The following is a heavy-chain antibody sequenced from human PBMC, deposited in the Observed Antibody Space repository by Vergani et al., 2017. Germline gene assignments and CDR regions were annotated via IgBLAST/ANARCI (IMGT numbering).Heavy chain of an antibody. CDR2: MYPGDSDT. J-gene: IGHJ4*02. CDR1: GYSFTSYW. CDR3: ARFVFNYSSGWSEIDY. Sequence: EVQLVPSGAEVKTPGESLKISCKGSGYSFTSYWIGWVGQMPGKGLEWMGIMYPGDSDTRYSPSFHGQVTISADKSISTAYLQWISLKASDTAMYYCARFVFNYSSGWSEIDYWGQGTLVTVSS. V-gene: IGHV5-51*01. D-gene: IGHD6-19*01.